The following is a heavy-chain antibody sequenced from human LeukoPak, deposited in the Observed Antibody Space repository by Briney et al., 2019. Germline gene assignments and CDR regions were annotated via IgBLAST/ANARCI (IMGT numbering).Heavy chain of an antibody. CDR3: ARRNTIHSSSPNAFDY. V-gene: IGHV4-34*01. CDR2: INHSGST. Sequence: SETLSLTCTVSGGSISSYYWSWIRQPPGKGLEWIGEINHSGSTNYNPSLKSRVTISVDTSKNQFSLKLSSVSAADTAVYYCARRNTIHSSSPNAFDYWGQGTLVTVSS. J-gene: IGHJ4*02. CDR1: GGSISSYY. D-gene: IGHD6-6*01.